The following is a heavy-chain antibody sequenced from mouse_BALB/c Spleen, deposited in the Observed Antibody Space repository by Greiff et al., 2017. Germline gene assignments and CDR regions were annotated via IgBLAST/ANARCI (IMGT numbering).Heavy chain of an antibody. D-gene: IGHD2-1*01. CDR1: GYTFTDYN. CDR3: ARSYGNYIGFAY. V-gene: IGHV1-18*01. J-gene: IGHJ3*01. Sequence: EVQLQESGPELVKPGASVKILCKASGYTFTDYNMDWVKQSHGKSLEWIGDINPNNGGTIYNQKFKGKATLTVDKSSSTAYMELRSLTSEDTAVYYCARSYGNYIGFAYWGQGTLVTVSA. CDR2: INPNNGGT.